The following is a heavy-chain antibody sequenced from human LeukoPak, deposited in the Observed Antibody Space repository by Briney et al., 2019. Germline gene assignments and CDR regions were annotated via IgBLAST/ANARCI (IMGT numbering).Heavy chain of an antibody. Sequence: PGGSLRLSCAASGFTFSSYWMRWVRQAPGKGLVWVSRINSDGSSTSYADSVKGRFTISRDNAKNTLYLQMNSLRAEDTAVYYCARVSGDHPYYYGMDVWGQGTTVTVSS. CDR1: GFTFSSYW. CDR2: INSDGSST. CDR3: ARVSGDHPYYYGMDV. D-gene: IGHD4-17*01. V-gene: IGHV3-74*01. J-gene: IGHJ6*02.